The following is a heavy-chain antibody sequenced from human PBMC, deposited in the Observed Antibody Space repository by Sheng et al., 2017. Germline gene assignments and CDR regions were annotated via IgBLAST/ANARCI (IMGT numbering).Heavy chain of an antibody. CDR2: ISSSGSTI. CDR3: ARSHPLTNSGWYPTFDY. CDR1: RFTFTDYY. V-gene: IGHV3-11*04. D-gene: IGHD6-19*01. J-gene: IGHJ4*02. Sequence: QVQLVESGGGLVKPGGSLRLSCAASRFTFTDYYMSWIRQAPGKGLEWVSYISSSGSTIYYADSVKGRFTISRDNAKNSLYLQMNSLRAEDTAVYYCARSHPLTNSGWYPTFDYWGQGTLVTVSS.